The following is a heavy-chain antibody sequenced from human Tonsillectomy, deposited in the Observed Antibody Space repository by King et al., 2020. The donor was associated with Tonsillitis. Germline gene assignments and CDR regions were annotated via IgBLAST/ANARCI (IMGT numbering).Heavy chain of an antibody. CDR3: ERDVTILGARYYFDY. CDR2: INAYNGNT. Sequence: QLVQSGAEVKKPGASVKVSCRASGYPFTSFGISWVRQAPGQGLEWMGWINAYNGNTNFAQKVQGRVSMTTDTSTSTDYLELRRLRSDDTAVYYCERDVTILGARYYFDYWGQGTLVTVSS. D-gene: IGHD3-3*01. V-gene: IGHV1-18*01. CDR1: GYPFTSFG. J-gene: IGHJ4*02.